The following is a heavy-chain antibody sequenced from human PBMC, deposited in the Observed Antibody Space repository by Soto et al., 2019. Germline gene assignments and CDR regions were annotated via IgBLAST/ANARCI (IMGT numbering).Heavy chain of an antibody. CDR2: IYHSGST. D-gene: IGHD2-2*01. CDR3: AREEATTSIHYYSYGMAV. V-gene: IGHV4-30-2*01. CDR1: GGSISSGGYS. J-gene: IGHJ6*02. Sequence: SETLSLTCAVSGGSISSGGYSWSWIRQPPGKGLEWIGYIYHSGSTYYNPSLKSRVTISVDRSKNQFSLKLSSVTAADTAVYYCAREEATTSIHYYSYGMAVWGQGTTVTVSS.